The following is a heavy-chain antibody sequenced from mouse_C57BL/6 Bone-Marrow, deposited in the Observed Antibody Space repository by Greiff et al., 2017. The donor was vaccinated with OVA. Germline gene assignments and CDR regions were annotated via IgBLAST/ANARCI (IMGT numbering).Heavy chain of an antibody. V-gene: IGHV1-81*01. CDR2: IYPRSGNT. CDR1: GYTFTSYG. Sequence: VQLQQSGAELARPGASVKLSCKASGYTFTSYGIRWVKQRPGQGLEWIGEIYPRSGNTYYNEKFKGKATLTADKSSSTAYMELRSLTSEDSAVYFCARGDYSNYEGAYWGQGTLVTVSA. J-gene: IGHJ3*01. CDR3: ARGDYSNYEGAY. D-gene: IGHD2-5*01.